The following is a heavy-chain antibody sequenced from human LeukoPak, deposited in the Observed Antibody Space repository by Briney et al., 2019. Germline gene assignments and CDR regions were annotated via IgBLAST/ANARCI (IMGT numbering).Heavy chain of an antibody. V-gene: IGHV4-39*07. CDR3: ARRPYYYDSSGYRDY. CDR1: GGSISTSSYY. Sequence: SETLSLTCTVSGGSISTSSYYWGWIRQPPGKGLEWIGNIYYSGNTYYKPSLKSRVTISVDTSKNQFSLKLSSVTAADTAVYYCARRPYYYDSSGYRDYWGQGTLVTVSS. D-gene: IGHD3-22*01. J-gene: IGHJ4*02. CDR2: IYYSGNT.